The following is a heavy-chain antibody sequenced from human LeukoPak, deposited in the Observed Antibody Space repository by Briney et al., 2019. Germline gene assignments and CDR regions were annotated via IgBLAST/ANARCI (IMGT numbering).Heavy chain of an antibody. D-gene: IGHD3-16*02. V-gene: IGHV1-2*02. J-gene: IGHJ4*02. Sequence: ASVKVSCKASGGTFSSYAISWVRQAPGQGLEWMGWINPNSGGTNYAQKFQGRVTMTRDTSISTAYMELSRLRSDDTAVYYCARDRTFGGVIVGPANWGQGTLVTVSS. CDR1: GGTFSSYA. CDR3: ARDRTFGGVIVGPAN. CDR2: INPNSGGT.